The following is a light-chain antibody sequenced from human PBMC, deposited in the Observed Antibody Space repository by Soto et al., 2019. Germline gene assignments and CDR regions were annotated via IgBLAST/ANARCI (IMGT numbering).Light chain of an antibody. V-gene: IGKV1-6*01. Sequence: IQMTQSPSSLSASVGDRVTITCRASQSISSNLNWYQQKPGKAPKLLIYAASSLQSGVPSRFSGSGSGTDFTLTISSLQPEDFATYYCLQDYNYPLTFGQGTKVDI. CDR2: AAS. J-gene: IGKJ1*01. CDR1: QSISSN. CDR3: LQDYNYPLT.